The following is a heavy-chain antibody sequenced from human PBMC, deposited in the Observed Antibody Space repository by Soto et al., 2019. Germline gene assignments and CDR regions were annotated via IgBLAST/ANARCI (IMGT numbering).Heavy chain of an antibody. CDR2: ISSSSSTI. J-gene: IGHJ5*02. D-gene: IGHD4-17*01. Sequence: EVQLVESGGGLVQPGGSLRLSCAASGFTFSSYSMNWVRQAPGKGLEWVSYISSSSSTIYYADSVKGRFTISRDNAKNSLYLQMNSLRAEDTAVYYCARVLSARRGYGDPKGWFDPWGQGTLVTVSS. V-gene: IGHV3-48*01. CDR1: GFTFSSYS. CDR3: ARVLSARRGYGDPKGWFDP.